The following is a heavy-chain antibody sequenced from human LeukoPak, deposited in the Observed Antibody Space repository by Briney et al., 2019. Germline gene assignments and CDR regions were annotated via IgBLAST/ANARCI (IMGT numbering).Heavy chain of an antibody. CDR1: GFTFSSYA. J-gene: IGHJ6*03. D-gene: IGHD3-22*01. V-gene: IGHV3-64*02. CDR3: ARDGDSSGSNYYYYMDV. CDR2: ISSNGGST. Sequence: GGSLRLSCAASGFTFSSYAMHWVRQAPGKGLEYVSAISSNGGSTYYAGSVKGRFTISRDNSKNTLYLQMGSLRAEDMAVYYCARDGDSSGSNYYYYMDVWGKGTTVTVSS.